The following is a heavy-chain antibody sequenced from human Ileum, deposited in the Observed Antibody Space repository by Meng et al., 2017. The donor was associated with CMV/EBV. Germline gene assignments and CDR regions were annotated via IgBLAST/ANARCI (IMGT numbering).Heavy chain of an antibody. Sequence: SGFSFGSCWMHWVRQAPGRGLVWVSHIYDGGVTTNYADSVKGRFTVSRDNAKNTLFLQMNSVRVEDTAMYFCARGGGAEVTYPKVEFWGLGTLVTVSS. D-gene: IGHD3-16*01. J-gene: IGHJ4*02. CDR2: IYDGGVTT. CDR3: ARGGGAEVTYPKVEF. V-gene: IGHV3-74*01. CDR1: GFSFGSCW.